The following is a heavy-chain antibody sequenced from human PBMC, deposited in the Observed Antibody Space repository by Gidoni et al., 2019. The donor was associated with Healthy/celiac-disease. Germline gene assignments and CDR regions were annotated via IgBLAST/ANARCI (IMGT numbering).Heavy chain of an antibody. V-gene: IGHV3-53*01. CDR3: ATSSSSVGYYYYGMDV. CDR2: IYSGGST. D-gene: IGHD6-6*01. J-gene: IGHJ6*02. CDR1: GFTVRSNY. Sequence: EVQLVESGGGLIQPGGSLRLSCAASGFTVRSNYMSWLRQAPGKGLEWVSVIYSGGSTYYADSGKGRFTISRDNSKNTLYLQMNSLRAEDTAVYYCATSSSSVGYYYYGMDVWGQGTTVTVSS.